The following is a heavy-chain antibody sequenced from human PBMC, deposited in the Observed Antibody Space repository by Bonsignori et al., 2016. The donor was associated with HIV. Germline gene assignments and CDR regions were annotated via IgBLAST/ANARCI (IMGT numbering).Heavy chain of an antibody. CDR3: ARGGEETTGSRVLFDY. Sequence: RQAPGKGLEWIGEINHSGSTNYNPSLKSRVTISVDTSKNQFSLKLSSVTAADTAVYYCARGGEETTGSRVLFDYWGQGTLVTVSS. CDR2: INHSGST. D-gene: IGHD1-14*01. V-gene: IGHV4-34*01. J-gene: IGHJ4*02.